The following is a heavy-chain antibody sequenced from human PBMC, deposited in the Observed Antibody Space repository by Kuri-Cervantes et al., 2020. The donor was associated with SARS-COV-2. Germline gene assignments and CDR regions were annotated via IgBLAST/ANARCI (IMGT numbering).Heavy chain of an antibody. CDR1: GGSFSGYY. J-gene: IGHJ5*02. V-gene: IGHV4-34*01. CDR2: INHSGST. D-gene: IGHD3-3*01. CDR3: ARHARYTIFGVVIIPGWFYP. Sequence: ESLKISCAVYGGSFSGYYWSWIRQPPGKGLEWIGEINHSGSTNYNPSLKSRVTISVDTSKNQFSLKLSSVTAADTAVYYCARHARYTIFGVVIIPGWFYPWGQGTRVTVSS.